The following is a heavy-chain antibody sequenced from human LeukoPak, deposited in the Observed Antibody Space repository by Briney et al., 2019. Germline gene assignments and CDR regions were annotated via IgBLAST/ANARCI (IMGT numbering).Heavy chain of an antibody. J-gene: IGHJ1*01. CDR3: ARATGTFSWFLQH. Sequence: SETLSLTCTVSGGSITSYYWSWIRQSPGQGLEWIGYIYYSGRTSYNPSLKSRVTISVDTSKNQFSLKLNSVTAADTAVYYCARATGTFSWFLQHWGQGTLVTVSS. D-gene: IGHD6-13*01. CDR2: IYYSGRT. V-gene: IGHV4-59*01. CDR1: GGSITSYY.